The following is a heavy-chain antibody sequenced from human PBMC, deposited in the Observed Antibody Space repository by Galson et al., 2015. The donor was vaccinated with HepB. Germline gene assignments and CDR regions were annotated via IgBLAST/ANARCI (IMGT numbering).Heavy chain of an antibody. D-gene: IGHD5-18*01. V-gene: IGHV3-30-3*01. J-gene: IGHJ5*02. CDR2: ISYDGSNK. CDR3: ASPIHLDP. Sequence: SLRLSCAASGFTFSSYAMHWVRQAPGKGLEWVAVISYDGSNKYYADSVKGRFTISRDNSKNTLYLQMNSLRAEDTAVYYCASPIHLDPWGQGTLVTVSS. CDR1: GFTFSSYA.